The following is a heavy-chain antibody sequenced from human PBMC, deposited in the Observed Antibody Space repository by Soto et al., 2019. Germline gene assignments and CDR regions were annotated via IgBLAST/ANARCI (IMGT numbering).Heavy chain of an antibody. CDR1: GFTFSRFW. CDR3: TRDPGAYSSTWSFYFDS. V-gene: IGHV3-74*01. Sequence: GGSLRLSCAASGFTFSRFWMHWVRQAPGKGLVWVPRINTDGSSTTYADSVKGRFTISRDNAKNTLYLQMDSLRVEDTGVYYCTRDPGAYSSTWSFYFDSWGQGTLVTVSS. J-gene: IGHJ4*02. CDR2: INTDGSST. D-gene: IGHD6-13*01.